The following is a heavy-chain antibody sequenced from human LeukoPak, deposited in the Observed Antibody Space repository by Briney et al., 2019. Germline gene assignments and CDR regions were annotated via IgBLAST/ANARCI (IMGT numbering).Heavy chain of an antibody. CDR2: INEDGDVT. CDR1: GFIFNTYW. Sequence: GGSLRLSCAASGFIFNTYWMSWVRQAPGKGLEWVANINEDGDVTYYVDSVKGRFTISRDNARNSLYLQMNSLRVEDTAVYYCAGERHTAASYNWYDPWGHGTLVAVSS. CDR3: AGERHTAASYNWYDP. V-gene: IGHV3-7*01. J-gene: IGHJ5*02. D-gene: IGHD2-21*02.